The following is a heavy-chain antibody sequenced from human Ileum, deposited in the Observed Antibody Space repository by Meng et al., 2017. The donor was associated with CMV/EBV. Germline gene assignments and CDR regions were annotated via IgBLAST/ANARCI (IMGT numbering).Heavy chain of an antibody. D-gene: IGHD3-3*01. V-gene: IGHV3-21*01. Sequence: GESLKISCAASGFTFSSYSMNWVRQAPGKGLEWVSSISSSSSYIYYADSVKGRFTISRDNAKNSLYLQINSLRAEDTAVYYCARSKNDFWSGYYYGMDVWGQGTTVTVSS. CDR1: GFTFSSYS. J-gene: IGHJ6*02. CDR2: ISSSSSYI. CDR3: ARSKNDFWSGYYYGMDV.